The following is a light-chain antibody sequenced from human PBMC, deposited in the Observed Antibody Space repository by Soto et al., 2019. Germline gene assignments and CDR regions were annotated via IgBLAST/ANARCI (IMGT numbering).Light chain of an antibody. V-gene: IGLV1-51*01. J-gene: IGLJ2*01. Sequence: QSVLTQPPSVSAAPGQKVNISCSGSSSNIGNNYVSWYQQLPGTAPKLLIYDNNQRPSGIPDRFSGSKSATSATLGITGLQTGDEADYYCGTWDSSLTAVVFGGGTQLTVL. CDR2: DNN. CDR1: SSNIGNNY. CDR3: GTWDSSLTAVV.